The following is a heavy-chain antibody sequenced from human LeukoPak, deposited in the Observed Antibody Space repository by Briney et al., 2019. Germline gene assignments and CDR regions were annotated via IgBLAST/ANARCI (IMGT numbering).Heavy chain of an antibody. CDR1: GFTFSSYS. D-gene: IGHD5-24*01. J-gene: IGHJ3*02. CDR3: AREDGYNQRGDAFDI. CDR2: ISSRSSYI. V-gene: IGHV3-21*01. Sequence: PGGSLRLSCAASGFTFSSYSMNWVRQAPGKGLEWVSSISSRSSYIYYADSVKGRFTISRDNAKNSLYLQMNSLRADDTAVYYCAREDGYNQRGDAFDIWGQGTMVTVSS.